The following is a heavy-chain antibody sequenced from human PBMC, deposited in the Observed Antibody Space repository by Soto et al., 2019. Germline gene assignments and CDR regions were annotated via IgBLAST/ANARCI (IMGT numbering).Heavy chain of an antibody. CDR3: ARKTGGYCPFDG. Sequence: QVQLRESGPGLVKPSDTLSLSCSVSGYSISGDNWWGWIRQPPGKGLEWIGYISSSGNTHYNPSLESRVTMSVDTSRNQFSLTLSSVTAVDTAVYYCARKTGGYCPFDGWGQGTLVTVSS. CDR1: GYSISGDNW. V-gene: IGHV4-28*01. CDR2: ISSSGNT. J-gene: IGHJ4*02. D-gene: IGHD2-8*02.